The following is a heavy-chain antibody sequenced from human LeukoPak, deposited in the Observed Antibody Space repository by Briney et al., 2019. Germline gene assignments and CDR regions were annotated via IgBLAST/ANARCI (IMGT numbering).Heavy chain of an antibody. CDR1: GFTFSSYA. CDR3: AKGCSTSCSYYYYYYYMDV. V-gene: IGHV3-30-3*01. CDR2: ISYDGSNK. Sequence: AGGSLRLSCAASGFTFSSYAMHWVRQAPGKGLEWVAVISYDGSNKYYADSVKGRFTISRDNSKNTLYLQMNSLRAEDTAVYYCAKGCSTSCSYYYYYYYMDVWGKGTTVTVSS. D-gene: IGHD2-2*01. J-gene: IGHJ6*03.